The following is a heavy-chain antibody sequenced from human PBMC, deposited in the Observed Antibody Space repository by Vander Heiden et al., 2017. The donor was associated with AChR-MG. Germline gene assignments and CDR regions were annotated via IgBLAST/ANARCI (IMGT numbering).Heavy chain of an antibody. CDR1: GFTFSSYW. D-gene: IGHD3-16*01. CDR2: INSDGSST. V-gene: IGHV3-74*01. CDR3: AREEEMMDAFDI. Sequence: VQLVGAGGGLIQAGGSLQLSCAGSGFTFSSYWMHWVRQAPGKGLVWVSRINSDGSSTSDADSVKGRFTISRDNAKNTLYLQMNSLRAEDTAVYYCAREEEMMDAFDIWVQGKMVTVSS. J-gene: IGHJ3*02.